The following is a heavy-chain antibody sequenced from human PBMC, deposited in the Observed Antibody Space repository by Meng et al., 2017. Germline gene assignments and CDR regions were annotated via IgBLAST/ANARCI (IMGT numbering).Heavy chain of an antibody. J-gene: IGHJ6*02. CDR2: ISWNSGSI. V-gene: IGHV3-9*01. CDR3: AKDLVGQQLVPGLYYYGMDV. Sequence: SLKISCAASGFTFDDYAMHWVRQAPGKGLEWVSGISWNSGSIGYADSVKGRFTISRDNAKNSLYLQMNSLRAEDTALYYCAKDLVGQQLVPGLYYYGMDVWGQGTTVTVSS. D-gene: IGHD6-13*01. CDR1: GFTFDDYA.